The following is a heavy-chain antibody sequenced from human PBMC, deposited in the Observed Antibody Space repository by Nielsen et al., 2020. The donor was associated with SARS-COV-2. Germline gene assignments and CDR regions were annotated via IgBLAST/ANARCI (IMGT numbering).Heavy chain of an antibody. V-gene: IGHV3-9*01. D-gene: IGHD6-13*01. CDR2: ISWNSGSI. J-gene: IGHJ6*02. CDR1: GFTFDDYA. Sequence: SLKISCAASGFTFDDYAMHWVRQAPGKGLEWVSGISWNSGSIGYADSVKGRFTISRDNSKNTLYLQMNSLRAEDTAVYYCAKAYSSSWYFHYYYGMDVWGQGTTVTVSS. CDR3: AKAYSSSWYFHYYYGMDV.